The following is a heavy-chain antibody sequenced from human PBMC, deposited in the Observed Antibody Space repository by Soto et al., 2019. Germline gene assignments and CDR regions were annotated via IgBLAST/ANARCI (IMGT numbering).Heavy chain of an antibody. CDR2: ISYDGSNK. CDR1: GFTFSSYA. Sequence: GGSLGLSCAASGFTFSSYALHWVRQAPGKGLEWVAVISYDGSNKYYADSVKGRFTISRDNSKNTLYLQMSSLRREDTAVYYCARGGYCNSTSCYRYGMDVWGQGTTVTVSS. D-gene: IGHD2-2*03. CDR3: ARGGYCNSTSCYRYGMDV. J-gene: IGHJ6*02. V-gene: IGHV3-30-3*01.